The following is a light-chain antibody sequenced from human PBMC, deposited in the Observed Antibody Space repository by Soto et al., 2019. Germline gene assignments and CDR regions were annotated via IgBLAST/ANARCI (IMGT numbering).Light chain of an antibody. CDR2: GAS. CDR1: QGIRNY. Sequence: DIQMTQSPSSLSASVGDRVTITCRASQGIRNYLAWYQQKPGTAPQLLIYGASTLQLGVPSRFSGSGSGTDFTLTITSLQPEDVATYYCQKYNSAPWTFGQGTKVEIK. J-gene: IGKJ1*01. V-gene: IGKV1-27*01. CDR3: QKYNSAPWT.